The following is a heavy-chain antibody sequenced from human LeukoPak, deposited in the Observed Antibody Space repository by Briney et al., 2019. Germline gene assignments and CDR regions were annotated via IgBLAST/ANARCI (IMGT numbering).Heavy chain of an antibody. CDR3: AKGGPQFFDY. CDR2: ISYDGSNK. D-gene: IGHD5-24*01. Sequence: GGSLRLSCAASGFTFSSYAMHWVRQAPGKGREWVAVISYDGSNKYYADSVKGRFTISRDNSKSTLYLQMNSLRVEDTAIYYCAKGGPQFFDYWGQGTLVTVSS. J-gene: IGHJ4*02. V-gene: IGHV3-30-3*01. CDR1: GFTFSSYA.